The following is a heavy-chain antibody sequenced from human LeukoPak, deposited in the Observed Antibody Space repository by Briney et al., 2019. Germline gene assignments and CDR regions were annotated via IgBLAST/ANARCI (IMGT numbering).Heavy chain of an antibody. V-gene: IGHV4-59*01. CDR2: IYYSGST. J-gene: IGHJ4*02. D-gene: IGHD2-21*02. CDR3: ARVKGVVTAILDY. CDR1: GASISSYY. Sequence: SETLSLTCTVSGASISSYYCSWIRRPPGKGLEWIGYIYYSGSTNYNPSLKSRVTFSVDTSKNQFSLKLISVTAADTAVYYCARVKGVVTAILDYWGQGTLVTVSS.